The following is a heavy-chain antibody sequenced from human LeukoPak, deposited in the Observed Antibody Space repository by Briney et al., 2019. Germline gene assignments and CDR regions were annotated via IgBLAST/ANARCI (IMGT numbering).Heavy chain of an antibody. V-gene: IGHV3-30*02. CDR2: IRLDGTNK. Sequence: GGSLRLSCAASGFTFSHYVMHWVRQAPGKGLEWVAFIRLDGTNKYYADSVKGRFTISRDNSKNTLYLQMNSLRAEDTAVYYCAKVGGYYDSSGYLDYWGQGTLVTVSS. D-gene: IGHD3-22*01. J-gene: IGHJ4*02. CDR1: GFTFSHYV. CDR3: AKVGGYYDSSGYLDY.